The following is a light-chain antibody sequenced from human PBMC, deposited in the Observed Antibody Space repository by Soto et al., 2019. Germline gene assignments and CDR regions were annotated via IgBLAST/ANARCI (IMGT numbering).Light chain of an antibody. CDR2: KAS. J-gene: IGKJ1*01. Sequence: DIQMTQSPSTLSASVGDRVTITCRASQSINSWLAWYQQEPGKAPKLLIYKASSLESGVPSRFSGSGSGTEFTLTISILQPDDFATYYCQHYNSYPPWTFGQGTKVEIK. CDR3: QHYNSYPPWT. V-gene: IGKV1-5*03. CDR1: QSINSW.